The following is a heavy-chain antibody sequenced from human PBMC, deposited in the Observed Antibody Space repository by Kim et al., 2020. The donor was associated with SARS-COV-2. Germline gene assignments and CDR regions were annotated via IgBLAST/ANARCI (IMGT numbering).Heavy chain of an antibody. CDR1: GFTFSTYW. V-gene: IGHV3-7*01. CDR3: ARGRYQPLD. D-gene: IGHD2-15*01. J-gene: IGHJ4*02. CDR2: IRLDGSEK. Sequence: GGSLRLSCAASGFTFSTYWMNWVRQIPGKGLEWVAGIRLDGSEKYYLDSVRGRFTISRDNTENSLYLQMNSLRVEDTAVYYCARGRYQPLDWGQGTLVTVSS.